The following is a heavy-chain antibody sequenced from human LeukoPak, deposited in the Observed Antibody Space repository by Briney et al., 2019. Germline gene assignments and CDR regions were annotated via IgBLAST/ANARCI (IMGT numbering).Heavy chain of an antibody. CDR3: ARDGDFWSGYHFDY. V-gene: IGHV4-4*07. Sequence: SETLSLTCTVSGGSISSYYWSWIRQPAGKGLEWIGRIYTSGSTNYHPSLKSRVTMSVDTSKNQFSLKLSSVTAADTAVYYCARDGDFWSGYHFDYWGQGTLVTVSS. CDR2: IYTSGST. D-gene: IGHD3-3*01. CDR1: GGSISSYY. J-gene: IGHJ4*02.